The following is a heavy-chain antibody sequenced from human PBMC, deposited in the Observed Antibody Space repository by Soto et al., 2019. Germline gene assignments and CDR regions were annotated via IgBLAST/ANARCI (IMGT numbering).Heavy chain of an antibody. V-gene: IGHV1-2*02. CDR1: GYTFTSYA. Sequence: GASVKVSCKASGYTFTSYAMHWVRQAPGQGLEWMGWINPNSGSTNYAQKFQGRVTMTRDTSVSTAYMELSRLRSDDTAVYYCARGGSSSWYSFDYWGQGTLVTVSS. J-gene: IGHJ4*02. CDR3: ARGGSSSWYSFDY. D-gene: IGHD6-13*01. CDR2: INPNSGST.